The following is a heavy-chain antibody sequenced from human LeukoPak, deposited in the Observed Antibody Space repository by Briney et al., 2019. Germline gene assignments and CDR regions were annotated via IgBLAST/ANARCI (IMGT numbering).Heavy chain of an antibody. CDR3: AQAQDNSLFFPY. V-gene: IGHV3-66*01. CDR2: IYSGSTT. CDR1: GFTVSSNY. D-gene: IGHD4-11*01. J-gene: IGHJ4*02. Sequence: GGSLRLSCAASGFTVSSNYMSWVRQAPGMGLEWVSVIYSGSTTYYADSVKDRFTISRDSSKNTLYLQMNNLRADDTAVYYCAQAQDNSLFFPYWGQGALVTVSS.